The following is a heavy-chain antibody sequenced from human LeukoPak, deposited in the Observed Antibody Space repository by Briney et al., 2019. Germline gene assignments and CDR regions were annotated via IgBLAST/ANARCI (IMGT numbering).Heavy chain of an antibody. Sequence: GASVKVSCKASGYTFTSYYMHWVRQAPGQGLEWMGIINPSGGSTSYAQKFQGRVTMTRDTSTSTVYMELSSLRSEDTAVYYCARAYCGGDCYSEAYYYYYGMDVWGQGTTVTVSS. J-gene: IGHJ6*02. D-gene: IGHD2-21*02. V-gene: IGHV1-46*01. CDR2: INPSGGST. CDR3: ARAYCGGDCYSEAYYYYYGMDV. CDR1: GYTFTSYY.